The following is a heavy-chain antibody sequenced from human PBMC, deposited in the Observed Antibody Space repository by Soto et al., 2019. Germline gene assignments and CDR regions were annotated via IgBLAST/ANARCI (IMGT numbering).Heavy chain of an antibody. J-gene: IGHJ4*02. D-gene: IGHD4-17*01. Sequence: QVQLVEXGGGVVQXXXSLRLSCAASGFTXSSYGMHWVRQAPGXGXXWVAVISYDGSNKYYADSVKGRFTISRDNSKNTXXXQXXXXRAEDTAVYYCANSFNDYGDYGGDYWGQGTLVTVSS. CDR3: ANSFNDYGDYGGDY. CDR1: GFTXSSYG. CDR2: ISYDGSNK. V-gene: IGHV3-30*18.